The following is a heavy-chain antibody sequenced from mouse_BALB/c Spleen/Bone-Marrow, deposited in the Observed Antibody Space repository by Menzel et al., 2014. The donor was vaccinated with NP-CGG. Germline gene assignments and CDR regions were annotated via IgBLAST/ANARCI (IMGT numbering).Heavy chain of an antibody. Sequence: VQLQQSGAELARPGASVKMSCRASGYTFTTYTMHRVKQRPGQGLEWIGYINPSSGYTYYNQKFKDKAILTADKSSSAAYLQLSSLTSEDSAVYYCARVYGNYDAMDYWGQGTSVTVSS. D-gene: IGHD2-1*01. J-gene: IGHJ4*01. CDR2: INPSSGYT. V-gene: IGHV1-4*01. CDR1: GYTFTTYT. CDR3: ARVYGNYDAMDY.